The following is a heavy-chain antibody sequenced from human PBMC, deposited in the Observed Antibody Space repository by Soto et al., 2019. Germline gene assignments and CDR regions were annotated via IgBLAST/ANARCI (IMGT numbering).Heavy chain of an antibody. D-gene: IGHD1-26*01. Sequence: QVQLQESGPGLVKPSETLSLTCTVSGGSVSSGSYYWSWIRQPPGKGLEWIGYIYYSGSTIYNPSLKSRVTISVDTSKNQFSLKLSSVTAADTAVYYCARDPTETSLVGAKTGAFDIWGQGTMVTVSS. CDR3: ARDPTETSLVGAKTGAFDI. J-gene: IGHJ3*02. CDR2: IYYSGST. CDR1: GGSVSSGSYY. V-gene: IGHV4-61*01.